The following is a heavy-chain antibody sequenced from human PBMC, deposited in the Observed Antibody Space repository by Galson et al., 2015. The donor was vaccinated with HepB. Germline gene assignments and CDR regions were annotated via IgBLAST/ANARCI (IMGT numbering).Heavy chain of an antibody. Sequence: SLRLSCAASGFTVSTNFMNWVRQAPGKGLEWVSVMYPGGRTVYADSVKGRFTISRDSSRNTLILQMDSLRPEDTAVYYCTRAKFENPYSLGFDVWGQGTMVTVSS. V-gene: IGHV3-53*01. CDR3: TRAKFENPYSLGFDV. CDR1: GFTVSTNF. D-gene: IGHD2-15*01. CDR2: MYPGGRT. J-gene: IGHJ3*01.